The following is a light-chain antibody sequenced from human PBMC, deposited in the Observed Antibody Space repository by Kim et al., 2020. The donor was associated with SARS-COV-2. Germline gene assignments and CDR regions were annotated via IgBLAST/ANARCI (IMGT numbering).Light chain of an antibody. CDR3: QVWDSSTGV. CDR2: RDN. J-gene: IGLJ3*02. V-gene: IGLV3-9*01. CDR1: NIGSKN. Sequence: SYELTQPLSVSVALGQTARITCGGNNIGSKNVHWYQQKPGQAPVVVIYRDNNRPSGIPERFSGSNSGNTATLTISRAQAGDEADYYCQVWDSSTGVFGGGTKLTVL.